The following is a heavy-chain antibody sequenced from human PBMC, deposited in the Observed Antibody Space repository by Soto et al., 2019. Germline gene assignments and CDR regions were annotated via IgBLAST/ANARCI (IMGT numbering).Heavy chain of an antibody. CDR1: GGSISNYY. CDR2: MYYNGNI. Sequence: SETLSLTCNVSGGSISNYYWTWVRQSPEKGLEWIGYMYYNGNINYNPSLKSRVTISIDTSKNQFSLTLRSVTAADTAVYYCASGGNWFDPWGQGVLVTVSS. CDR3: ASGGNWFDP. D-gene: IGHD3-16*01. J-gene: IGHJ5*02. V-gene: IGHV4-59*01.